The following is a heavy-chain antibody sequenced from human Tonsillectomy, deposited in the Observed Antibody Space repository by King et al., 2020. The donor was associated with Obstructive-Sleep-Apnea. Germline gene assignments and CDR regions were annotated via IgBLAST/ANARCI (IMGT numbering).Heavy chain of an antibody. J-gene: IGHJ4*02. Sequence: QLQESGPGLVKPSQTLSLTCTVSGGSIISGGYYWSWIRQHPGKGLEWIGYIYYSGKTYYHPSLKSRVTISVDTSESQFSLKLSSVTAADTAVYYCGTMVAANYFDYWGQGTLVTVSS. V-gene: IGHV4-31*03. D-gene: IGHD3-10*01. CDR1: GGSIISGGYY. CDR2: IYYSGKT. CDR3: GTMVAANYFDY.